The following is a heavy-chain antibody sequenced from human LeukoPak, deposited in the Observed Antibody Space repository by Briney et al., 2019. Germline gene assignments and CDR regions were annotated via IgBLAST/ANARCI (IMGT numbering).Heavy chain of an antibody. Sequence: GGSLRLSCAASGFTFSSYSMNWVRQAPGKGLEWVSSISSSSSYIYYADSVKGRFTISRDNAKNSLYLQMNSLRAEDTAVYYCARDRSYYYGSGSYPRYHYYGMDVWGQGTTVTVSS. CDR3: ARDRSYYYGSGSYPRYHYYGMDV. J-gene: IGHJ6*02. CDR1: GFTFSSYS. V-gene: IGHV3-21*01. CDR2: ISSSSSYI. D-gene: IGHD3-10*01.